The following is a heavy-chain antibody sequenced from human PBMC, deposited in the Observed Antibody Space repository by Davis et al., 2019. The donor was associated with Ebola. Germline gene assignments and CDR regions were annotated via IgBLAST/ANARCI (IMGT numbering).Heavy chain of an antibody. D-gene: IGHD6-6*01. CDR2: IIPIFGTA. Sequence: SVKVSCKASGGTFSSYAISWVRQAPGQGLEWMGGIIPIFGTANYAQKFQGRVTITADESTSTAYMELSRLRSDDTAVYYCARDGSGQLGAQYYYYYGMDVWGQGTTVTVSS. CDR3: ARDGSGQLGAQYYYYYGMDV. CDR1: GGTFSSYA. J-gene: IGHJ6*02. V-gene: IGHV1-69*13.